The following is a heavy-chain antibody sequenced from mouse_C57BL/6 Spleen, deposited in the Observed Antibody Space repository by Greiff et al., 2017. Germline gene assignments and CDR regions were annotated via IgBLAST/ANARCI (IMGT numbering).Heavy chain of an antibody. V-gene: IGHV1-64*01. CDR1: GYTFTSYW. J-gene: IGHJ3*01. CDR2: IHPNSGST. D-gene: IGHD1-1*01. CDR3: ARHYGSSSAWFAY. Sequence: VQLQQPGAELVKPGASVKLSCKASGYTFTSYWMHWVKQRPGQGLEWIGMIHPNSGSTNYNEKFKSKATLTVDKSSSTAYMQLSSLTSEDSAVYYCARHYGSSSAWFAYWGQGTLVTVSA.